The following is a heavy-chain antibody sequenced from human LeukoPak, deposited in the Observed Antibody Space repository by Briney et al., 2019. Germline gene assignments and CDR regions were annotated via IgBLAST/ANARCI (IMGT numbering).Heavy chain of an antibody. Sequence: PGGSLRLSCAASGFTFSSYSMNWVRQAPGSGLEWVSSITSSSSYIYYADSLKGRFTISRDNAKNSLYLQMNSLRAEDTAVYYCARVTDPKSQDYYDSSELVGYMDVWGKGTTVTVSS. CDR1: GFTFSSYS. V-gene: IGHV3-21*01. CDR3: ARVTDPKSQDYYDSSELVGYMDV. D-gene: IGHD3-22*01. CDR2: ITSSSSYI. J-gene: IGHJ6*03.